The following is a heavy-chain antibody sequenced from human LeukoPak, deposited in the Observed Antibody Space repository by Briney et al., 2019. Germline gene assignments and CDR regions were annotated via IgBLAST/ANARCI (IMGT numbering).Heavy chain of an antibody. J-gene: IGHJ3*02. Sequence: SMKVSCKASGGTFSSYAISWVRQAPGQGLEWMGGIIPIFGTANYAQKFQGRVTITADESTSTAYMELSSLRSEDTAVYYCARVGYDFWSGYSPSYLIDAFDIWGQGTMVTVSS. V-gene: IGHV1-69*13. CDR3: ARVGYDFWSGYSPSYLIDAFDI. CDR2: IIPIFGTA. D-gene: IGHD3-3*01. CDR1: GGTFSSYA.